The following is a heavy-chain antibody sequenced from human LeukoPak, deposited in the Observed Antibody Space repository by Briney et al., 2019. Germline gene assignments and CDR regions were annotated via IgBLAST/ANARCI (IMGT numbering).Heavy chain of an antibody. Sequence: GGSLRLSCTASGFTFGEYAMSWVRQAPGKGLEWVGFIRSKAYGGTTEYAASVKGRFTISRDDSKSIAYLQMNSLKTEDTAVYYCTNFGYSSSWGQGTLVTVSS. D-gene: IGHD6-13*01. CDR3: TNFGYSSS. J-gene: IGHJ4*02. CDR1: GFTFGEYA. CDR2: IRSKAYGGTT. V-gene: IGHV3-49*04.